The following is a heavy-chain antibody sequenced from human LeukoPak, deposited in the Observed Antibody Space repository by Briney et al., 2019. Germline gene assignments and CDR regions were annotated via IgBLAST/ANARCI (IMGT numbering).Heavy chain of an antibody. J-gene: IGHJ5*02. Sequence: SETLSLTCAVYGGSFSGYYWSWIRQPPGKGLEWIGEINHSGSTNYNPSLKSRVTISVDTSKNQFSLKLSSVTAADTAVYYRARGDPNYYGSGSYYNGGDWFDPGAREPWSPSPQ. CDR2: INHSGST. CDR3: ARGDPNYYGSGSYYNGGDWFDP. CDR1: GGSFSGYY. V-gene: IGHV4-34*01. D-gene: IGHD3-10*01.